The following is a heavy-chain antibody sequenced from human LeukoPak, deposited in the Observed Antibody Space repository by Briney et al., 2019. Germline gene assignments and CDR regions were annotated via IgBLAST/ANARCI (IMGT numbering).Heavy chain of an antibody. J-gene: IGHJ1*01. Sequence: KSGESLQISCKCSGYSFTNYWIGWVRQLPGKGLEWMGIIYPGDSDTRYSPSFQGQVTISADKSISTAYLQWSSLKASDTAMYYCARAMVRGVIPMGYFQHWGQGTLVTVSS. CDR3: ARAMVRGVIPMGYFQH. D-gene: IGHD3-10*01. CDR1: GYSFTNYW. CDR2: IYPGDSDT. V-gene: IGHV5-51*01.